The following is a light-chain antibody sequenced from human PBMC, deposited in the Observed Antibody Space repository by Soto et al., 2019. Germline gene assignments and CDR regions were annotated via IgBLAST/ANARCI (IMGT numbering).Light chain of an antibody. Sequence: EIVLTQSPGTLSLSPGERATLSCRASQSVSSSYLAWYQQKPGQAPRRLIYGASSRATGIPDRFSGSGSGTDFTLTISRLEPEDFALYYCQQYGSSPKLTFGGGTKVEIK. CDR2: GAS. V-gene: IGKV3-20*01. CDR3: QQYGSSPKLT. CDR1: QSVSSSY. J-gene: IGKJ4*01.